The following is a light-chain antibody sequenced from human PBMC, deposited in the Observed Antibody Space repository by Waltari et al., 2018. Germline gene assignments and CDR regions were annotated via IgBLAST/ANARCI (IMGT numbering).Light chain of an antibody. J-gene: IGKJ1*01. CDR2: KAS. CDR3: QQYITNPWA. V-gene: IGKV1-5*03. Sequence: DIQMTQSPSILSASVVTRVTLTSRASQHFNSWLAWYQQTPGMAPKRLFAKASTLESGVPSRFSGSGYGTEFTCTVSSLRPDDLATYDCQQYITNPWAFSQGTKV. CDR1: QHFNSW.